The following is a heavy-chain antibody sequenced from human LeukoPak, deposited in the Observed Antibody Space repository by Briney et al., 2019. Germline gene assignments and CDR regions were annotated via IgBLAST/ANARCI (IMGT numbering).Heavy chain of an antibody. CDR3: ARGYKSEPPAKYGMDV. D-gene: IGHD5-12*01. J-gene: IGHJ6*02. CDR1: EFIFGSYW. Sequence: GGSLRLSCVGSEFIFGSYWTSWVRQAPGKGLEWVANIKQDGSEKYYVDSVKGRFTVFRGNDKNSLYLQMNGLRAEDTAMYFCARGYKSEPPAKYGMDVWGRGTTVIVSS. CDR2: IKQDGSEK. V-gene: IGHV3-7*01.